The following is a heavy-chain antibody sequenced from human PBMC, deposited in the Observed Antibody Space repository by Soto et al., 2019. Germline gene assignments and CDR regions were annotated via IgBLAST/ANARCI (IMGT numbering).Heavy chain of an antibody. V-gene: IGHV4-4*07. CDR3: ARRQEDYDSSGYYWDDAFDI. J-gene: IGHJ3*02. D-gene: IGHD3-22*01. Sequence: SETLSLTCTVSGGSISSYYWSWIRQPAGKGLEWIGRIYTSGSTNYNPSLKSRVTMSVDTPKNQFPLKLSSVTAADTAVYYCARRQEDYDSSGYYWDDAFDIWGQGTMVTVSS. CDR2: IYTSGST. CDR1: GGSISSYY.